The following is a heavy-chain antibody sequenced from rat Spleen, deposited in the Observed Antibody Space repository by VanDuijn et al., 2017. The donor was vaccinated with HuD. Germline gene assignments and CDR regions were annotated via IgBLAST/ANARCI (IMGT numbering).Heavy chain of an antibody. CDR3: TTCTVGGVLDA. CDR1: GFTFSDYN. J-gene: IGHJ4*01. Sequence: EVQLVESGGGLVQPGRSLKLSCAASGFTFSDYNMAWVRQAPKKGLEWVATISYDGSRIYYRDSMKGRFTISRDNAKNTLYLQMDSLRSEDTATYYGTTCTVGGVLDAWGQGTSVTVSS. D-gene: IGHD4-3*01. V-gene: IGHV5-7*01. CDR2: ISYDGSRI.